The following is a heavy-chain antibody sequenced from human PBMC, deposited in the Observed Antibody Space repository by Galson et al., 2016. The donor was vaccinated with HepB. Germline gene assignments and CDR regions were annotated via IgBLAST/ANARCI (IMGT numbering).Heavy chain of an antibody. CDR1: GYTFTTSG. J-gene: IGHJ4*02. V-gene: IGHV1-18*01. Sequence: SVKVSCKASGYTFTTSGISWVRQAPGQGLEWMGWISTYSGNTKYAQKFQGGLTLTTDSSTTTAYMELRSLRFDDTALYYCARDVQYRVDSWGQGTLVTVSS. CDR3: ARDVQYRVDS. CDR2: ISTYSGNT. D-gene: IGHD2/OR15-2a*01.